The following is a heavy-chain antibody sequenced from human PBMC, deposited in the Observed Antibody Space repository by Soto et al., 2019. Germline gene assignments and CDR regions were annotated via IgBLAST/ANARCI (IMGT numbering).Heavy chain of an antibody. CDR2: INAGNGNT. CDR1: GYTFTSYA. J-gene: IGHJ3*02. Sequence: ASVKVSCKASGYTFTSYAMHWVRQAPGQRLEWMGWINAGNGNTKYSQKFQGRVTITRDTSASTAYMELSSLRSEDTAVYYCARRYYDCWSGLNDAFDIWGQGTMVTVSS. CDR3: ARRYYDCWSGLNDAFDI. V-gene: IGHV1-3*01. D-gene: IGHD3-3*01.